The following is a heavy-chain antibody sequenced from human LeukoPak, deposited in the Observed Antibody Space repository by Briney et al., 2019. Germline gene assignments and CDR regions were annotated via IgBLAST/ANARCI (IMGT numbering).Heavy chain of an antibody. J-gene: IGHJ4*02. D-gene: IGHD3-9*01. V-gene: IGHV1-2*02. CDR2: INPDSGDT. CDR3: ARGQYYKILTGSFQY. Sequence: VASVKVSCKASGYIFTDYYLHWVRQAPGQGLESLGWINPDSGDTNFAQDFQGRVSMTRDTSTSTAYLELSRLTSDDTAYYYCARGQYYKILTGSFQYWGQGTLVTVSS. CDR1: GYIFTDYY.